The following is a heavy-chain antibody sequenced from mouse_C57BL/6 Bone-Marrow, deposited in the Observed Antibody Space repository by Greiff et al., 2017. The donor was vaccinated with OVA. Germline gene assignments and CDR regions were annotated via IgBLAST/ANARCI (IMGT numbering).Heavy chain of an antibody. V-gene: IGHV7-3*01. CDR2: IRNKANGYTT. CDR1: GFTFTDYY. Sequence: EVQLVQSGGGLVQPGGSLSLSCAASGFTFTDYYMSWVRQPPGQALEWLGFIRNKANGYTTESNASVKGRFTISRDNSQSILYLQMHALRAKDSATYYCASSPYGYCFDYWGQGTTLTVSS. J-gene: IGHJ2*01. CDR3: ASSPYGYCFDY. D-gene: IGHD2-2*01.